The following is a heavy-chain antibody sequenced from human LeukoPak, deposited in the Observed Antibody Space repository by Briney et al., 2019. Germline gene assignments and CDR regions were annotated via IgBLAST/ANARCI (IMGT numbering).Heavy chain of an antibody. J-gene: IGHJ4*02. CDR1: GGSISSSSYD. CDR2: IYYSGST. D-gene: IGHD1-26*01. CDR3: ARTQWEPEYYFDY. Sequence: SETLSLTCTVSGGSISSSSYDSGWIRQPPGKGLEWIGSIYYSGSTYYNPSLKSRVTISVDTSKNQFSLKLSSVTAADTAVYYCARTQWEPEYYFDYWGQGTLVTVSS. V-gene: IGHV4-39*01.